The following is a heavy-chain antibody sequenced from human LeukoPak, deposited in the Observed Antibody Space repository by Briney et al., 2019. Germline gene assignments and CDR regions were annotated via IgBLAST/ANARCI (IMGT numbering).Heavy chain of an antibody. CDR1: GGSFSNYS. J-gene: IGHJ6*03. D-gene: IGHD1-7*01. CDR2: INDSGRI. V-gene: IGHV4-34*01. Sequence: SETLSLTCAVYGGSFSNYSMNWIRQPPGKGLEWIGEINDSGRINYNPALMRRVTVSVDTSKNPFSLRLTSVTAPDTAVYYCARRWNYGRNYYIDVWGNGATVSVSS. CDR3: ARRWNYGRNYYIDV.